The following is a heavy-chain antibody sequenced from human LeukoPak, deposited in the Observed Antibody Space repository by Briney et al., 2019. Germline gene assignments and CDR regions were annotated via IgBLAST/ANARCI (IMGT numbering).Heavy chain of an antibody. J-gene: IGHJ4*02. D-gene: IGHD5-18*01. CDR1: GFTFSSYA. V-gene: IGHV3-30-3*01. CDR2: ISYDGSNK. CDR3: ARDSGSYGYSLFDY. Sequence: GGSLRLSCAASGFTFSSYAMHWVRQAPGKGLEWVAVISYDGSNKYYADSVKGRFTISRDNSKNTLYLQINSLRAEDTAVYYCARDSGSYGYSLFDYWGQGTLVTVSS.